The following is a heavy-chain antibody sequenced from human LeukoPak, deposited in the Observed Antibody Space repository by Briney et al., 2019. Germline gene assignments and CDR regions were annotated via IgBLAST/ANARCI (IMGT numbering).Heavy chain of an antibody. CDR2: INHSGST. V-gene: IGHV4-34*01. J-gene: IGHJ5*02. CDR3: ARDVLRYLFDP. CDR1: GGSFSGYY. D-gene: IGHD4-17*01. Sequence: KTSETLSLTCAVYGGSFSGYYWSWIRQPPGKGLEWIGEINHSGSTNYNPSLKSRVTISVDTSKNQFSLKLSSVTAADTAVYYCARDVLRYLFDPWGQGTLVTVSS.